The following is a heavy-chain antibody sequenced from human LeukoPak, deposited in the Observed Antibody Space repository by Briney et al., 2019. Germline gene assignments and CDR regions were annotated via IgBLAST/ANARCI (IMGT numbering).Heavy chain of an antibody. CDR2: INPNSGNT. CDR3: ARGPKYQLLFVDPLYGMDV. Sequence: ASVNVSCKSSGYTFTSYDIHWVRQATGQGLEWMGWINPNSGNTGYARKFQGRVTMTRNTSISTAYMALSSLRSEDTAVYYCARGPKYQLLFVDPLYGMDVWGQGTTVTVSS. CDR1: GYTFTSYD. J-gene: IGHJ6*02. V-gene: IGHV1-8*01. D-gene: IGHD2-2*01.